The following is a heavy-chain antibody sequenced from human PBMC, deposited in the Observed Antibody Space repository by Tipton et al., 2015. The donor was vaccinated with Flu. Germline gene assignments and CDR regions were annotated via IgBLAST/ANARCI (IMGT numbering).Heavy chain of an antibody. CDR1: GGPITSGGDY. CDR3: ARMEWTVTTPRYFDL. Sequence: LRLSCTVSGGPITSGGDYWSWIRQHPGKGLEWIGHIYYIGSTNYNPSLKSRVTISMDTSKSQFSLKLSSMTAADTAVYYCARMEWTVTTPRYFDLWGRGTLVTVSS. D-gene: IGHD4-17*01. J-gene: IGHJ2*01. CDR2: IYYIGST. V-gene: IGHV4-31*02.